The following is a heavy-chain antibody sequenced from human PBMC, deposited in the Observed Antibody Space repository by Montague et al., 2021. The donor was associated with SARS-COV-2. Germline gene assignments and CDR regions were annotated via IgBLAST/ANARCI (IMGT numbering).Heavy chain of an antibody. CDR3: ARRGYTGSDYFDY. CDR2: VYHSGYT. V-gene: IGHV4-38-2*01. Sequence: SETLSLTCSVSGFSISSGFYGAWIRQSPGKGPEWIGTVYHSGYTQYNPSLGGRVTVSIDTSKNQFSLTVTSVTAADTAVYFCARRGYTGSDYFDYWGQGTLVTVSS. CDR1: GFSISSGFY. D-gene: IGHD5-12*01. J-gene: IGHJ4*02.